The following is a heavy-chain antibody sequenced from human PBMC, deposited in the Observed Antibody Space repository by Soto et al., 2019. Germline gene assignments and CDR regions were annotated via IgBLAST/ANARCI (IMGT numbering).Heavy chain of an antibody. D-gene: IGHD3-3*01. CDR2: IKQDGSEK. CDR1: GFTFSSYW. J-gene: IGHJ4*02. Sequence: GGSLRLSCAASGFTFSSYWMSWVRQAPGKGLEWVANIKQDGSEKYYVDSVKGRFTISRDNAKNSLYLQMNSLRAEDTVVYYCASRGRYDFWSGYYYFDYWGQGTLVTVSS. V-gene: IGHV3-7*01. CDR3: ASRGRYDFWSGYYYFDY.